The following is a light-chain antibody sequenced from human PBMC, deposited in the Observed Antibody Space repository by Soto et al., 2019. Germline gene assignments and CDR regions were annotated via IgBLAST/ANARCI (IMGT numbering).Light chain of an antibody. CDR2: LNSDGSH. J-gene: IGLJ3*02. CDR1: SGHSSYA. Sequence: QLVLTQSPSASASLGASVKLTCTLSSGHSSYAIAWHQQQPEKGPRYLMKLNSDGSHSKGDGIPDRFSGSSSGAERYLTISSLQSEDEADYYCQTWGTGNWEFGGGTKLTVL. V-gene: IGLV4-69*01. CDR3: QTWGTGNWE.